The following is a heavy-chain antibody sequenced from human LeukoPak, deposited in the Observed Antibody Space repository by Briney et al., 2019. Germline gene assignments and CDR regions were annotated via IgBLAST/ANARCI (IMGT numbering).Heavy chain of an antibody. D-gene: IGHD5-12*01. Sequence: GGSLRLSCAVSGFTFSDYTMNWVRQAPGKGLEWVASIQSNGNEKYSSDSLKGRFTISRDNSKNTLYLQINTVRPEDTAVFYCARDLYSGYDYGNYMDVWGKGTTVTVSS. CDR1: GFTFSDYT. CDR2: IQSNGNEK. J-gene: IGHJ6*03. V-gene: IGHV3-30*02. CDR3: ARDLYSGYDYGNYMDV.